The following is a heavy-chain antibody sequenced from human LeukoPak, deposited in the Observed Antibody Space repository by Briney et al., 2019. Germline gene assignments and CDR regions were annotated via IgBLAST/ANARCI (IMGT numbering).Heavy chain of an antibody. CDR2: ISSSSSYI. D-gene: IGHD3-16*02. Sequence: GGSLRLSCAASGLTSSSYSMNWVRQAPGKGLEWVSSISSSSSYIYYADSVKGRFTISRDNAKNSLYLQMNSLRAEDTAVYYCARFEVSALYYFDYWGQGTLVTVSS. CDR3: ARFEVSALYYFDY. V-gene: IGHV3-21*01. CDR1: GLTSSSYS. J-gene: IGHJ4*02.